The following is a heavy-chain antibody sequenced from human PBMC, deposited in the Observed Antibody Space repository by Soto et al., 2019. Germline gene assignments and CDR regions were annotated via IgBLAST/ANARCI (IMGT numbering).Heavy chain of an antibody. J-gene: IGHJ4*02. D-gene: IGHD3-3*01. CDR3: ARDNTYYDFWSGYTPSYYFDY. CDR2: IKQDGSEK. Sequence: HPGGSLRLSCAASGFTFSSYWMSWVRQAPGKGLEWVANIKQDGSEKYYVDSVKGRFTISRDNAKNSLYLQMNSLRAEDTAVYYCARDNTYYDFWSGYTPSYYFDYWGQGTLVTVSS. CDR1: GFTFSSYW. V-gene: IGHV3-7*03.